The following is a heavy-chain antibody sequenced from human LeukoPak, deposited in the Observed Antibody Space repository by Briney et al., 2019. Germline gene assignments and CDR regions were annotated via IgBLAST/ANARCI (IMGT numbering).Heavy chain of an antibody. V-gene: IGHV3-11*04. Sequence: AGGSLRLSCTASGFTFSDYYMSWIRQAPGKGLEWVSYTSKTDSSTNYADSVRGRFTISRDDAKSSLYLQMNSLRAEDTAVYYCARAMGRYATDYWGQGTLVTVSS. D-gene: IGHD3-16*01. CDR2: TSKTDSST. CDR3: ARAMGRYATDY. J-gene: IGHJ4*02. CDR1: GFTFSDYY.